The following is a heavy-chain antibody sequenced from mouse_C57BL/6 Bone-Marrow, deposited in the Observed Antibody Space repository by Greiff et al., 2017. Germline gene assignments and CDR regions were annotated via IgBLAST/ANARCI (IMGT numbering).Heavy chain of an antibody. CDR1: GYTFTDYY. CDR2: IYPGSGNT. V-gene: IGHV1-76*01. J-gene: IGHJ3*01. CDR3: AREGFPPFAY. Sequence: QVQLQQSGAELVRPGASVKLSCKASGYTFTDYYINWVKQRPGQGLEWIARIYPGSGNTYYNEKFKGKVTLTAEKSSSTAYMQLSSLTSEDSAVYFCAREGFPPFAYWGQGTLVTVSA.